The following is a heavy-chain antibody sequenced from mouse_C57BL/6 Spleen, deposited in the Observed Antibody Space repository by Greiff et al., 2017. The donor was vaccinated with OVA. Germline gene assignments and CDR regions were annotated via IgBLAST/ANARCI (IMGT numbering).Heavy chain of an antibody. J-gene: IGHJ4*01. D-gene: IGHD3-2*02. CDR2: INPSTGGT. V-gene: IGHV1-42*01. CDR3: EKFRERRDAMDY. CDR1: GYSFTGYY. Sequence: VQLQQSGPELVKPGASVKISCKASGYSFTGYYMNWVKQSPEKSLEWIGEINPSTGGTTYNQKFKAKATLTVDKSSSTAYMQLKSLTSEDSAVNYVEKFRERRDAMDYWGQGTSVTVSA.